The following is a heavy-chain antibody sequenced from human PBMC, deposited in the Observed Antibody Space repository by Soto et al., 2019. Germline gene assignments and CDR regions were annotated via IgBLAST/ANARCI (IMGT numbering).Heavy chain of an antibody. CDR3: ARRRAASGAVARHAAFAI. CDR2: IWYDGSNK. V-gene: IGHV3-33*01. J-gene: IGHJ3*02. D-gene: IGHD3-10*01. CDR1: GFTFSSYG. Sequence: LVESGGGVVQPGRSLRLSCAASGFTFSSYGMHWVRQAPGKGLEWVAVIWYDGSNKYYADSVKGRFTISRDNSKNPLYLQMNSLRAEDTAVYFCARRRAASGAVARHAAFAIWGRGTTVTVSS.